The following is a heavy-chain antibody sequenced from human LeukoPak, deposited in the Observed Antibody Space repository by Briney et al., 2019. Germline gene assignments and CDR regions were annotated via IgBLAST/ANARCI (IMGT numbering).Heavy chain of an antibody. CDR2: INPNSGGT. J-gene: IGHJ5*02. V-gene: IGHV1-2*04. CDR1: GYTFTGYY. CDR3: ARGGHCSSTSCPPDDWFDP. Sequence: GASVKVSCKASGYTFTGYYMHWVRQAPGQGLEWMGWINPNSGGTNYAQKFQGWVTMTRDTSISTAYMELSSLRSEDTAVYYCARGGHCSSTSCPPDDWFDPWGQGTLVTVSS. D-gene: IGHD2-2*01.